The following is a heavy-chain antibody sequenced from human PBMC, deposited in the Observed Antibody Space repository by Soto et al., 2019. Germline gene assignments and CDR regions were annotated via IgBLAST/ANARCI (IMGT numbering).Heavy chain of an antibody. J-gene: IGHJ5*02. CDR1: GGTFSSYA. Sequence: GASVKVSCTASGGTFSSYAISWVRQAPGQGLEWMGGIIPIFGTANYAQKFQGRVTITADESTSTAYMELSSLRSEDTAVYYCARTLAAAVWKNWFDPWGQGTLVTVSS. V-gene: IGHV1-69*13. D-gene: IGHD6-13*01. CDR3: ARTLAAAVWKNWFDP. CDR2: IIPIFGTA.